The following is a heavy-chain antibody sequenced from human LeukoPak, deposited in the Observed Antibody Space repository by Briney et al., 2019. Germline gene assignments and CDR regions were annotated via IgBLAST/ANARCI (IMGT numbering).Heavy chain of an antibody. Sequence: SETLSLTCAVYGGSFSVYYWSWIRQPPGKGLEWIGEINHSGSTNYNPSLKSRVTISVDTSKNQFSLKLSSVTAADTAVYYCARGIKPDYDFWSGYWFDPWGQGTLVTVSS. CDR1: GGSFSVYY. J-gene: IGHJ5*02. CDR3: ARGIKPDYDFWSGYWFDP. CDR2: INHSGST. D-gene: IGHD3-3*01. V-gene: IGHV4-34*01.